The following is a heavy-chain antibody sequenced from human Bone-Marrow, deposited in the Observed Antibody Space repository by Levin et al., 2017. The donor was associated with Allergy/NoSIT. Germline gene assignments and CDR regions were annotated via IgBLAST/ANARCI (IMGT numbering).Heavy chain of an antibody. D-gene: IGHD2/OR15-2a*01. CDR2: MFAGGAA. J-gene: IGHJ5*01. Sequence: SETLSLTCTVSGDSISNTHHYWSWIRQPAGKGLEWIGRMFAGGAATYKRPLRNRVTLSIDTSKNQFSLKLTSVTAADTAVYYCARDETFNSWHVGWFDSWGQGTLVTVSS. CDR3: ARDETFNSWHVGWFDS. V-gene: IGHV4-61*02. CDR1: GDSISNTHHY.